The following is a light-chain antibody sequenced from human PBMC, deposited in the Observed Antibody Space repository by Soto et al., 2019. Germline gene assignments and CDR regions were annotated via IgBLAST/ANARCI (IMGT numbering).Light chain of an antibody. CDR1: SSDVGGYNY. CDR3: SSYTSSITLLV. CDR2: EVS. J-gene: IGLJ2*01. V-gene: IGLV2-14*01. Sequence: QSVLTQPASVSGSPGQSITISCTGTSSDVGGYNYVSWYQQHPGKAPKLMIYEVSNRPSGVSNRFSGSKSGNTAYLTISGLQAEDEADYYCSSYTSSITLLVFGGGTKLTVL.